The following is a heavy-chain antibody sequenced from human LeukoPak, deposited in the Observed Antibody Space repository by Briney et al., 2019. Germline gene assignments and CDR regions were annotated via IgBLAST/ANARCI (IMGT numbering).Heavy chain of an antibody. V-gene: IGHV4-38-2*01. J-gene: IGHJ6*03. CDR2: IYHSGST. Sequence: SETLSPTCAVSGYSISSGYYWGWIRQPPGKGLEWIGSIYHSGSTYYNPSLKSRVTISVDTSKNQFSLKLSSVTAADTAVYYCARQDYYYYYMDVWGKGTTVTVSS. CDR1: GYSISSGYY. CDR3: ARQDYYYYYMDV.